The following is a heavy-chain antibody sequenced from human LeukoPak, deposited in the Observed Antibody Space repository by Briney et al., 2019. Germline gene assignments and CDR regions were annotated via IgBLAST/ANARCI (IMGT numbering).Heavy chain of an antibody. CDR3: ARDRRGLVHYFDY. Sequence: SETLSLTCTVSGGSISSYYWSWIRQPPGKGLEWIGYIYYSGSTNYNPSLKSRVTISEDTSKNQFSLKLSSVTAADTAVYYCARDRRGLVHYFDYWGQGTLVTVSS. CDR2: IYYSGST. V-gene: IGHV4-59*01. D-gene: IGHD6-19*01. CDR1: GGSISSYY. J-gene: IGHJ4*02.